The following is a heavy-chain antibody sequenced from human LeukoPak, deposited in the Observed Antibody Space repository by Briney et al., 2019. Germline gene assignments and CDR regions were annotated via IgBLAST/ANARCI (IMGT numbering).Heavy chain of an antibody. Sequence: GGPLRLSCAASGFTFSSYGMHWVRQAPGKGLEWVAVISYDGSNKYYADSVKGRFTISRDNAKNSLYLQMNSLRAEDTAVYYCARDPTGPNDYWGQGTLVTVSS. J-gene: IGHJ4*02. CDR1: GFTFSSYG. CDR2: ISYDGSNK. CDR3: ARDPTGPNDY. V-gene: IGHV3-30*03.